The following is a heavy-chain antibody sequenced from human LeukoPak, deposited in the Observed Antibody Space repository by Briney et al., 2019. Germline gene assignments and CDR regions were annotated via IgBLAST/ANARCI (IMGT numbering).Heavy chain of an antibody. D-gene: IGHD6-19*01. J-gene: IGHJ4*02. V-gene: IGHV3-30*02. CDR3: AKMRAVAGTIDY. Sequence: PGGSLRLSCAASGFTFSSYAMHWVRQAPGKGLEWVAFIRYDGSNKYYADSVKGRFTISRDNSKNTLYLQMNSLRAEDTAVYYCAKMRAVAGTIDYWGQGTLVTVSS. CDR2: IRYDGSNK. CDR1: GFTFSSYA.